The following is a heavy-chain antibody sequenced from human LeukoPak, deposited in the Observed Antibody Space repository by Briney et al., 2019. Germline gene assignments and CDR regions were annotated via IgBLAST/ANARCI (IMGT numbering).Heavy chain of an antibody. Sequence: SETLSLTCTVSGGSISSSSYYWCWIRQPPRKGLEWIGSFYYSGSTYYNPSLKSRLTISVDTSKNQFSLKLSSVTAADTAVYYCARQGSLGTSGYNYWGQGTLVTVSS. CDR1: GGSISSSSYY. D-gene: IGHD3-22*01. CDR3: ARQGSLGTSGYNY. CDR2: FYYSGST. J-gene: IGHJ4*02. V-gene: IGHV4-39*01.